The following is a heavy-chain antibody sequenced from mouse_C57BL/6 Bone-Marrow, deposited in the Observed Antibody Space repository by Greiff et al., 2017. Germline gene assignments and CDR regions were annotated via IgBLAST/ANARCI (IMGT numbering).Heavy chain of an antibody. D-gene: IGHD2-3*01. Sequence: QVQLQQPGAELVQPGASVKVSCKASGYTFTSYWMHWVKQRPGQGLEWIGRIHPSDSDTNYNQKFKGKATLTVDKSSSTAYMQLSRLTSEDSAVYYCAIVDGYFYAMDYWGQGTSVTVSS. CDR3: AIVDGYFYAMDY. CDR1: GYTFTSYW. J-gene: IGHJ4*01. V-gene: IGHV1-74*01. CDR2: IHPSDSDT.